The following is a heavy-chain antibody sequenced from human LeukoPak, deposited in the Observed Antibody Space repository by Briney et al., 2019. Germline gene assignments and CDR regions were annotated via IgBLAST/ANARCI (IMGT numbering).Heavy chain of an antibody. V-gene: IGHV3-21*01. D-gene: IGHD5-24*01. CDR1: GFTFSSYS. Sequence: GGSLRLSCAASGFTFSSYSMNWVRQAAGKGLEWVSSISSSSSYIYYADSVKGRFTISRDNAKNSLYLQMNSLRAEDTAVYYCARAGDGYNYYFDYWGQGTLVTVSS. CDR3: ARAGDGYNYYFDY. J-gene: IGHJ4*02. CDR2: ISSSSSYI.